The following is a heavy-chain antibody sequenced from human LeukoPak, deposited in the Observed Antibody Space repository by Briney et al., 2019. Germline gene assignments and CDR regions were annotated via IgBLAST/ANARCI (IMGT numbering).Heavy chain of an antibody. CDR1: GFTFSSYS. Sequence: GGSLRLSCAASGFTFSSYSMNWVRQAPGKGLEWVSSIGSSSSYIYYADSVKGRFTISRDNAKNSLYLQINSLRAEDTAVYYCARGDYYGSGTPGYWGQGTLVTVSS. CDR2: IGSSSSYI. D-gene: IGHD3-10*01. J-gene: IGHJ4*02. V-gene: IGHV3-21*01. CDR3: ARGDYYGSGTPGY.